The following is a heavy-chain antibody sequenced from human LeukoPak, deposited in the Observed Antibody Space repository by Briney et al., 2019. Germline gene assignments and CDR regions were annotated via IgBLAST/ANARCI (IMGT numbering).Heavy chain of an antibody. CDR2: IYHSGST. D-gene: IGHD2-2*01. CDR1: GYSISSGYY. J-gene: IGHJ4*02. V-gene: IGHV4-38-2*01. Sequence: PSETLPLTCAVSGYSISSGYYWGWIRQPPGKGLEWIGSIYHSGSTYYNPSLKSRVTISVDTSKNQFSLKLSSVTAADTAVYYCARLFEPQIPFHIVVVPSGDYWGQGTLVTVSS. CDR3: ARLFEPQIPFHIVVVPSGDY.